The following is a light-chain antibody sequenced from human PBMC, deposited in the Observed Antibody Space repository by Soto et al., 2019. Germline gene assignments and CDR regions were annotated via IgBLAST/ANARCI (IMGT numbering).Light chain of an antibody. CDR2: DAS. CDR3: QQYNNWPWT. CDR1: QGVGSN. Sequence: IVVTQSPATPSVSPGERATLSCRASQGVGSNLAWYQQRPGQAPRLLIYDASTRATGIPDRFSGSGSGTEFTLTISSLQSEDFAVYYCQQYNNWPWTFGQGTKVEIK. V-gene: IGKV3-15*01. J-gene: IGKJ1*01.